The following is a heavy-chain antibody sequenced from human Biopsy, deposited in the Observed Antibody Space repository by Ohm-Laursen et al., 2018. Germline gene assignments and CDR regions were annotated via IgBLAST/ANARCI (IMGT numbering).Heavy chain of an antibody. D-gene: IGHD6-19*01. Sequence: SPRLSCAASGFTFGHYAMHWVRQAPGKGLEWISLIWYDGTNEDYADSVKGRFTISRDNSKNTLYLQINTLTLEDTAFYYCARGLSSGWYGYFDVWGRGTLVTVSS. V-gene: IGHV3-33*04. CDR3: ARGLSSGWYGYFDV. CDR2: IWYDGTNE. CDR1: GFTFGHYA. J-gene: IGHJ2*01.